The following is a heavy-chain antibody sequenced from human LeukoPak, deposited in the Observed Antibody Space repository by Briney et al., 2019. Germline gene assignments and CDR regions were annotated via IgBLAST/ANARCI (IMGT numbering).Heavy chain of an antibody. J-gene: IGHJ4*02. CDR3: ARGGDYGDYVFHY. Sequence: SETLSLTCAVYGGSFSDYYWTWIRQPPGEGLEWIGEIYHSGSTNYNPSLKSRVTISVDTSKNQFSLKLYSVTAADTAVYYCARGGDYGDYVFHYWGQGTLVTVSS. D-gene: IGHD4-17*01. CDR1: GGSFSDYY. CDR2: IYHSGST. V-gene: IGHV4-34*01.